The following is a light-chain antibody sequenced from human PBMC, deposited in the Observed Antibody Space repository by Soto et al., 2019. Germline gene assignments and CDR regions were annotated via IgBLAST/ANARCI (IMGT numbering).Light chain of an antibody. CDR1: SSDVGSYNY. V-gene: IGLV2-14*01. J-gene: IGLJ1*01. CDR3: SSYTSSSTL. Sequence: SALTQPASVSGSPGQSITISCTGTSSDVGSYNYVSWYQQHPGKAPKLMIYEVSDRPSGISSRFYGSKSGNTASLTISGLQTEDEADYYCSSYTSSSTLFGTGTKVTVL. CDR2: EVS.